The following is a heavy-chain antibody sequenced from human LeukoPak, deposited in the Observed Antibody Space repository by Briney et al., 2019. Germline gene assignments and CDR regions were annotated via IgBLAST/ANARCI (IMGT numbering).Heavy chain of an antibody. CDR2: INHSGST. D-gene: IGHD1-7*01. CDR3: ARGRYNWNSPNYFDY. J-gene: IGHJ4*02. CDR1: GGSFSGYY. V-gene: IGHV4-34*01. Sequence: SETLYLTCAVYGGSFSGYYWSWIRQPPGKGLEWIGEINHSGSTNYNPSLKSRVTISVDTSKNQFSLKLSSVTAADTAVYYCARGRYNWNSPNYFDYWGQGTLVTVSS.